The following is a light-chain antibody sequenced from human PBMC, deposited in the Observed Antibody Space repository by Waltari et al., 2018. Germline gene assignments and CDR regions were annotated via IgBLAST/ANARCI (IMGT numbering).Light chain of an antibody. J-gene: IGKJ3*01. V-gene: IGKV4-1*01. CDR3: QQYQSTPFT. Sequence: DFVMTQSPASLSVSLGERATINCRSSQSVLYSSDNKNYLAWFQHKPGHPPKLLIYWASLRQSGVPDRFSGSGSGTDFTLTISSLQAEDVATYYCQQYQSTPFTFGPGTKVDIK. CDR2: WAS. CDR1: QSVLYSSDNKNY.